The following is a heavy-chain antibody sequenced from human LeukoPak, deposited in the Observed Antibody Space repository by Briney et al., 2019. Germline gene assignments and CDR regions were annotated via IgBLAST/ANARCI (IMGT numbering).Heavy chain of an antibody. CDR1: GYTFTTHD. V-gene: IGHV1-8*01. CDR3: AWRDGYSFDF. CDR2: MSPKSGNT. Sequence: ASVKVSCRTSGYTFTTHDINWVRQPTGQALEWMGWMSPKSGNTGYAHKFQGRLTMTRNTSISTAYMELSSLRSEDTAVCYCAWRDGYSFDFWGQGTLVTVSS. J-gene: IGHJ4*02. D-gene: IGHD5-24*01.